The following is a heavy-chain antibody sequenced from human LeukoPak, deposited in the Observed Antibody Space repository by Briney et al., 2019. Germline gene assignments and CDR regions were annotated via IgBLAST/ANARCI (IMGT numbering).Heavy chain of an antibody. CDR1: GFTFDDYA. CDR3: AKDQDSSGWYWVY. Sequence: GGSLRLSCAASGFTFDDYAMHWVRQAPGKGLEWVSLISGDGGRTFYADSVKGRFTISRDNSKNCLYLQMNSLRTEDTALYYCAKDQDSSGWYWVYWAQGPLVTVSS. J-gene: IGHJ4*02. V-gene: IGHV3-43*02. D-gene: IGHD6-19*01. CDR2: ISGDGGRT.